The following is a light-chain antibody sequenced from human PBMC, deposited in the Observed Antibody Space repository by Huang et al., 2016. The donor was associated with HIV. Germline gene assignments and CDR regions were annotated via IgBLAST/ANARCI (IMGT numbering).Light chain of an antibody. Sequence: EIVMTQSPATLSVSPGERATLSCRASQSVSTNLAWYQQKPGQAPSLLIYGASTRATVIPARFSGSGSVTEFTLTISGLQSEDFAVYHCQQYHNWPPYTFGQGTKLELK. J-gene: IGKJ2*01. V-gene: IGKV3-15*01. CDR3: QQYHNWPPYT. CDR2: GAS. CDR1: QSVSTN.